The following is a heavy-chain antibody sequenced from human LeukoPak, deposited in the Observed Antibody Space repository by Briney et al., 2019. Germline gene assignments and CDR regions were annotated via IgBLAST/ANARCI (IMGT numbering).Heavy chain of an antibody. J-gene: IGHJ4*02. CDR3: AKEARVYNGSWLASDYLYY. D-gene: IGHD6-13*01. CDR1: GFTFSSYA. Sequence: GGSLRLSCAASGFTFSSYAMSWVRQAPGKGLEWVLAISGSGGSTYYADSVKGRFTISRDNSKNTLYLQMNSLRAEDTAVYYCAKEARVYNGSWLASDYLYYWGQGTLVTVSS. V-gene: IGHV3-23*01. CDR2: ISGSGGST.